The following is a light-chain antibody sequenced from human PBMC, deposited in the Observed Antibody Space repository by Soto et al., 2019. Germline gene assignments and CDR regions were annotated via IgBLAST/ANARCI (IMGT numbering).Light chain of an antibody. CDR2: KAS. J-gene: IGKJ1*01. CDR1: QSISIW. CDR3: QQYNSDST. V-gene: IGKV1-5*03. Sequence: IQMTQSPSTLSASVGDRVTITCRASQSISIWLAWYQQKPGKAPKLLIYKASSLESEVPSRFSGSESGTEFTLTINSLQPDDSATYYCQQYNSDSTFGQGTKVEIK.